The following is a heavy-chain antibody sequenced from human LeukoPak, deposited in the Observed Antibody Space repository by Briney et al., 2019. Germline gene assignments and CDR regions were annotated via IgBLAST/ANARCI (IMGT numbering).Heavy chain of an antibody. CDR3: ARSRIVGALGSFDY. J-gene: IGHJ4*02. D-gene: IGHD1-26*01. CDR1: GGTFSSYA. V-gene: IGHV1-69*01. Sequence: SVKVSCKASGGTFSSYAISWVRQAPGQGLEWMGGIIPIFGTANYAQKFQGRVTITADESTSTAYMELSRLRSEDTAVYYCARSRIVGALGSFDYWGQGTLVTVSS. CDR2: IIPIFGTA.